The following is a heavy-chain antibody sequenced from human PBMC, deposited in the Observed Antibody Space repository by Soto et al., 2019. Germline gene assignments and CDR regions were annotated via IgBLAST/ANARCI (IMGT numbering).Heavy chain of an antibody. CDR2: IFSNDER. D-gene: IGHD2-15*01. V-gene: IGHV2-26*01. CDR3: AQTEDGGRSRTPAGWFDA. Sequence: QVTLKESGPVLVKPTEPLTLTCTVSGFSLSNAGMGVSWIRQPPGKALEWLAHIFSNDERRFSTSLKNSLTISKDTFNSQVVLIMTNMDTVDTDTYYCAQTEDGGRSRTPAGWFDAWGQGTLVTVSS. CDR1: GFSLSNAGMG. J-gene: IGHJ5*02.